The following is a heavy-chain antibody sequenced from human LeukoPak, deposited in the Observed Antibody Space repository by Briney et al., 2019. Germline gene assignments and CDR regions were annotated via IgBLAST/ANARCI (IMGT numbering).Heavy chain of an antibody. CDR3: TRGSIAYYYMDV. J-gene: IGHJ6*03. D-gene: IGHD3-22*01. CDR2: IYSSGST. V-gene: IGHV4-4*07. Sequence: SETLSLTCTVSGGSISSFYWSWIRQAAGKGLEWIGRIYSSGSTDYNPSLKSRVTISVDTSKNQFSLKLSSVTAADTAVYYCTRGSIAYYYMDVWGKGTTVTISS. CDR1: GGSISSFY.